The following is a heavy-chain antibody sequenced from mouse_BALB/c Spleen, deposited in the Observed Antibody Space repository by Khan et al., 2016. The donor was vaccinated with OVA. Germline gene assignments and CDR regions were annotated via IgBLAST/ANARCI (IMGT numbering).Heavy chain of an antibody. V-gene: IGHV1S137*01. CDR2: ISTYSGNT. J-gene: IGHJ2*01. CDR1: GYTFTDYA. CDR3: TRPAYDGYYDY. Sequence: QVRLQQSGPELVRPGVSVKISCKGSGYTFTDYAMHWVKQSHAKSLEWIGLISTYSGNTNYKQTFKGKATMTVDKSSSTAYMELARLTSEDSAISYCTRPAYDGYYDYWGQGTTLTVSS. D-gene: IGHD2-3*01.